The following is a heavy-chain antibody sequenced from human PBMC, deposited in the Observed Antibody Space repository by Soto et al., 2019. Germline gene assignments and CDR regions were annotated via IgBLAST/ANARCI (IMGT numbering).Heavy chain of an antibody. CDR2: IYYSGST. D-gene: IGHD3-10*01. Sequence: SETLSLTCTVSGGSISSYYWSWIRQPPGKGLEWIGYIYYSGSTNYNPSLKSRVTISVDTPKNQFSLKLSSVTAADTAVYYCARHYYYGSGSYLYYFDYWGQGTLVTVSS. V-gene: IGHV4-59*08. CDR3: ARHYYYGSGSYLYYFDY. J-gene: IGHJ4*02. CDR1: GGSISSYY.